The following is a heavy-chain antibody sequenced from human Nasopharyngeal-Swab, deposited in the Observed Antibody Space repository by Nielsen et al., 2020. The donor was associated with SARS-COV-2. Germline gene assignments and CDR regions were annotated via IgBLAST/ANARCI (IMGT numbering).Heavy chain of an antibody. Sequence: GESLKISCAASGFTFSSYAMNWVRQAPGKGLEWVANISPDGSDGQYVDSVRGRLTISRDNAKNSLYLQMSSLRAEDTAVYYCAIPTQSTPFGYWGQGTLVTVSS. CDR2: ISPDGSDG. V-gene: IGHV3-7*03. CDR1: GFTFSSYA. J-gene: IGHJ4*02. D-gene: IGHD2-15*01. CDR3: AIPTQSTPFGY.